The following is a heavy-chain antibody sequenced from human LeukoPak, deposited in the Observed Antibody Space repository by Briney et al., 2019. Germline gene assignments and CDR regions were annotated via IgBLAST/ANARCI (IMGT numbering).Heavy chain of an antibody. CDR1: GGSISRHS. CDR2: IFYSGST. CDR3: ARGVLTTVSYYMDV. V-gene: IGHV4-59*11. D-gene: IGHD4-11*01. J-gene: IGHJ6*03. Sequence: SETLSLTCTVSGGSISRHSWSWIRQPPGTGLEWIGYIFYSGSTNYNPSLKSRVTISVETSKNRFSLKLSSVTAADTAVYYCARGVLTTVSYYMDVCGKGTTVTVSS.